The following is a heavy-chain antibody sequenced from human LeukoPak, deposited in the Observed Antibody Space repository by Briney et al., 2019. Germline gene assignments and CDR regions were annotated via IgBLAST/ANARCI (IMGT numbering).Heavy chain of an antibody. Sequence: GGSLRLSCAPSGFTLRSYSMNWVRQAPGKGLEWVSSISSSSSYIYYADSVKGRFTISRDNAKNSLYLQMNSLRAEDTAVYYCARGDPYYDFWSGYRNKWFDPWGQGTLVTVSS. J-gene: IGHJ5*02. CDR2: ISSSSSYI. V-gene: IGHV3-21*01. D-gene: IGHD3-3*01. CDR3: ARGDPYYDFWSGYRNKWFDP. CDR1: GFTLRSYS.